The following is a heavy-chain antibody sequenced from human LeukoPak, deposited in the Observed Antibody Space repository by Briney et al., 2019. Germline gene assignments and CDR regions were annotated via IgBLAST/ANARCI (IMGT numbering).Heavy chain of an antibody. D-gene: IGHD4-17*01. J-gene: IGHJ6*02. CDR1: GYTFTGYY. CDR3: AREDGDYYYGMDV. V-gene: IGHV1-2*02. Sequence: ASVKVSCKASGYTFTGYYMHWVRQAPGQRLEWMGWINPNSGGTNYAQKSQGRVTMTRDTSISTAYMELSRLRSDDTAVYYCAREDGDYYYGMDVWGQGTTVTVSS. CDR2: INPNSGGT.